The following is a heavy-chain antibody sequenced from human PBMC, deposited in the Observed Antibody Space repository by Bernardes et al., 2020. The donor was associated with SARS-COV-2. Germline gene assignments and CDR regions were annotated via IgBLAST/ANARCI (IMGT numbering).Heavy chain of an antibody. Sequence: SETLSLTCTVSGGSISSSSYYWGWIRQPPGKGLEWIGSIYYSGSTYYNPSLKSRVTISVDTSKNQFSLKLSSVTAADTAVYYCARVGAAAGIYWFDPWGQGTLVTVSS. CDR1: GGSISSSSYY. CDR3: ARVGAAAGIYWFDP. J-gene: IGHJ5*02. CDR2: IYYSGST. V-gene: IGHV4-39*01. D-gene: IGHD6-13*01.